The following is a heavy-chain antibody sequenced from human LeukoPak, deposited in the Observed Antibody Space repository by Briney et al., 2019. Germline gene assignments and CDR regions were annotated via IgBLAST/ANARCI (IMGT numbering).Heavy chain of an antibody. D-gene: IGHD3-22*01. CDR1: GFTVSSNY. V-gene: IGHV3-66*01. Sequence: HPGGSLRLSCAASGFTVSSNYMSWVRQAPGKGLEWVSVIYSGGSTYYADSVKGRFTISRDNSKNTLYLQMNSLRAEDTAVYYCARDDSSGYYRTACYYYGMDVWGQGTTVTVSS. CDR2: IYSGGST. CDR3: ARDDSSGYYRTACYYYGMDV. J-gene: IGHJ6*02.